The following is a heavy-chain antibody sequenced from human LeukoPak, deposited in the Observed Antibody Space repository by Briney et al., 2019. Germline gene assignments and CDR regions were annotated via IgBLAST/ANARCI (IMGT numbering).Heavy chain of an antibody. CDR1: GFTVSSKY. CDR2: IYSGGST. D-gene: IGHD5-24*01. J-gene: IGHJ3*02. Sequence: PGGSLRLSCAASGFTVSSKYMSWVRQAPGKGLEWVSVIYSGGSTYYADSVKGRFTISRDNAKNSLYLQMNSLRAEDTAVYYCALEMATIEGAFDIWGQGTMVTVSS. V-gene: IGHV3-53*01. CDR3: ALEMATIEGAFDI.